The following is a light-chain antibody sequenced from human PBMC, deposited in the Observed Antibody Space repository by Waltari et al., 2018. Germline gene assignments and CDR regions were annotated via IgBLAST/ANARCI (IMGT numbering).Light chain of an antibody. CDR2: DVT. Sequence: QSALTQPASVSVSPGQSITISCTGTSSDVGVYNYVSWYLQHPGKVPKLIIYDVTNRPSGVSGRFSGAESGNTASLTIAGLQGEDEADYFCTSYTSANTYIFGTGTTVTVL. J-gene: IGLJ1*01. V-gene: IGLV2-14*03. CDR1: SSDVGVYNY. CDR3: TSYTSANTYI.